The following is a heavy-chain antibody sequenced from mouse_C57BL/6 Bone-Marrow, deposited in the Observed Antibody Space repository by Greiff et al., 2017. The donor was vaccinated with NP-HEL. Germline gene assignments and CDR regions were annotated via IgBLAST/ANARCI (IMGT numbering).Heavy chain of an antibody. J-gene: IGHJ2*01. Sequence: QVQLQQPGAELVKPGASVKLSCKASGYTFTSYWMHWVKQRPGQGLEWIGMIHPNSGSTNYNEKFTSKATLTVDTSSSTAYMLLSSLSCEDSAVYYFAKWVWLLRDYWGQGTTLTVSS. D-gene: IGHD2-3*01. CDR3: AKWVWLLRDY. CDR1: GYTFTSYW. V-gene: IGHV1-64*01. CDR2: IHPNSGST.